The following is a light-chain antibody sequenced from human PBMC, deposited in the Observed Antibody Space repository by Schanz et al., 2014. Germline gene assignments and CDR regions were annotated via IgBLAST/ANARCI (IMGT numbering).Light chain of an antibody. Sequence: EIVLTQSPDTLSLSPGERATLSCRASRGVGRRSLAWYQQKPGQPPRLLIYEASKRATGIPARFSGSGSGTDFSLTISSLEPEDFAIYYCQQRSNWWTFGQGTKVEIK. CDR1: RGVGRRS. CDR2: EAS. J-gene: IGKJ1*01. CDR3: QQRSNWWT. V-gene: IGKV3D-11*01.